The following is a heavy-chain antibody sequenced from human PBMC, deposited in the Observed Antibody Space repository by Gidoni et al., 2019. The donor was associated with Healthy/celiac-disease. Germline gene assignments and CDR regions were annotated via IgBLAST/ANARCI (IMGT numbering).Heavy chain of an antibody. CDR1: GFSLSTSGVG. D-gene: IGHD6-13*01. V-gene: IGHV2-5*02. CDR2: IYWDDDK. Sequence: QITLKESGPTLVRPTQTLTLTCPFPGFSLSTSGVGVGWIRQPPGKALEWLALIYWDDDKRYSPSLKSRLTITKDTSKNQVVLTMTNMDPVDTATYYCAHRRRSSSWWGEGYYYYGMDVWGQGTTVTVSS. J-gene: IGHJ6*02. CDR3: AHRRRSSSWWGEGYYYYGMDV.